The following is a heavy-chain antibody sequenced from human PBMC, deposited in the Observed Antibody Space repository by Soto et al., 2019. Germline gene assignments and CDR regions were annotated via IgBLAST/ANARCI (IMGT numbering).Heavy chain of an antibody. Sequence: QPQLVQSGVEVKKPGASVRVTCKASGYPFINYGINWVRQAPGQGLAWMGWISGQNGGTNYGPKFRDRITMATDTSSKTAYLERRSMRSDDTAVYYGEKDGRHGARMPMCGMAVWGPGTTVTVSS. CDR2: ISGQNGGT. V-gene: IGHV1-18*01. J-gene: IGHJ6*02. D-gene: IGHD2-15*01. CDR3: EKDGRHGARMPMCGMAV. CDR1: GYPFINYG.